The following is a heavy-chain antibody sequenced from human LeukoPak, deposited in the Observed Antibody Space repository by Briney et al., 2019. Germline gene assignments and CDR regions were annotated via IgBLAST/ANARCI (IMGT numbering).Heavy chain of an antibody. CDR2: VDSDGSST. D-gene: IGHD3-3*01. CDR1: GFPFSSYW. CDR3: ARGITIFGVVNDAFDI. J-gene: IGHJ3*02. V-gene: IGHV3-74*01. Sequence: GESLRLSCAPSGFPFSSYWMHWVRQAPGKGLVWVSRVDSDGSSTTYAGSVKGRFTISRDHAKSTLYLQMNSLRAEDTAVYYCARGITIFGVVNDAFDIWGQGTMVTVSS.